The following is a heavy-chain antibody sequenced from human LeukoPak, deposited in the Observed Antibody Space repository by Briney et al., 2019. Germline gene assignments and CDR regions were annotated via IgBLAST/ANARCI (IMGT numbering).Heavy chain of an antibody. CDR2: LYSNNIT. Sequence: GGSLRLSCAASGFTVSNNYMTWVRQAPGRGLEWVSVLYSNNITYYADSVKGRFTVSGDSSKNTLYLQMSSLRAEDTAVYYCARGITMMIVAPGYWGQGTLVTVSS. J-gene: IGHJ4*02. CDR3: ARGITMMIVAPGY. V-gene: IGHV3-53*01. CDR1: GFTVSNNY. D-gene: IGHD3-22*01.